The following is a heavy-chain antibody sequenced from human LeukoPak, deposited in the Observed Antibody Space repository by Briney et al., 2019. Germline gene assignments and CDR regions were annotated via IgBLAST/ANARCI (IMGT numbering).Heavy chain of an antibody. CDR3: ARIHDFWRDRFDP. CDR1: GGTFRSYT. D-gene: IGHD3-3*01. V-gene: IGHV1-69*02. Sequence: SVKVSCKASGGTFRSYTISWVRQAPGQRLEWMGRIIPILGIANYAQKSQGRVTITADKSTSTAYMELSSLRSEDTAVYYCARIHDFWRDRFDPWGQGTLVTVSS. CDR2: IIPILGIA. J-gene: IGHJ5*02.